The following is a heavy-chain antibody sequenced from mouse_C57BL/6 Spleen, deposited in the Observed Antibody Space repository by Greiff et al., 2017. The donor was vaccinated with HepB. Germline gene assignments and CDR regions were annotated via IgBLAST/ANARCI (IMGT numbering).Heavy chain of an antibody. D-gene: IGHD3-1*01. CDR3: ARDRGVLSPFDY. CDR1: GFTFSSYA. V-gene: IGHV5-4*01. J-gene: IGHJ2*01. CDR2: ISDGGSYT. Sequence: EVKVVESGGGLVKPGGSLKLSCAASGFTFSSYAMSWVRQTPEKRLEWVATISDGGSYTYYPDNVKGRFTISRDNAKNNLYLQMSHLKSEDTAMYYCARDRGVLSPFDYWGQGTTLTVSS.